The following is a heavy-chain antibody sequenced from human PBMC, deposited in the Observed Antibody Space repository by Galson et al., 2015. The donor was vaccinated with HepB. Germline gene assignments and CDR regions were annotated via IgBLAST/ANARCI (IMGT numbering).Heavy chain of an antibody. V-gene: IGHV1-18*04. CDR3: ARVEIAAAGDV. J-gene: IGHJ6*04. CDR1: GYTFTSYG. CDR2: IRSYNGNT. Sequence: SVKVSCKASGYTFTSYGISWVRQAPGQGLEWMGWIRSYNGNTKYAQNLQGRVTMTRDTSITTAYMELSRLRSDDTAVYYCARVEIAAAGDVWGKGTTVTVSS. D-gene: IGHD6-13*01.